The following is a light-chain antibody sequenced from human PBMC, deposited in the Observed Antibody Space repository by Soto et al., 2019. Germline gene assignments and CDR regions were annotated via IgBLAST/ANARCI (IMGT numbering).Light chain of an antibody. J-gene: IGKJ4*01. CDR3: RQRYNWPLT. CDR1: QSVSNNY. Sequence: EMLLTQSPGTLSLSPGERATLSCRASQSVSNNYLAWYQQKPGQAPRLLIYGASNRATGIPDRFSGSGSGTAFTLTISGLEPEDFALYYCRQRYNWPLTFGGGTKVDIK. CDR2: GAS. V-gene: IGKV3D-20*02.